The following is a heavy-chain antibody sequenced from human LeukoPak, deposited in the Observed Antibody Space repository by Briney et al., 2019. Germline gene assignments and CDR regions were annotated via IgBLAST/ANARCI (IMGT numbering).Heavy chain of an antibody. J-gene: IGHJ5*02. CDR2: ISSSSSTI. V-gene: IGHV3-48*01. CDR1: GFTFSSYS. CDR3: AREGTTGLDWFDP. D-gene: IGHD1-1*01. Sequence: PGGSLRLSCAASGFTFSSYSMNWVRQAPGKGLEWVSYISSSSSTIYYADSEKGRFAISRDNAKNSLYLQMNSLRAEDTAVYYCAREGTTGLDWFDPWGQGTLVTVSS.